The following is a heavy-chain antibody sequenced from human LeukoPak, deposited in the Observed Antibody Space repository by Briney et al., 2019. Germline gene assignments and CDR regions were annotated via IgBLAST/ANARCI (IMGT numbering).Heavy chain of an antibody. J-gene: IGHJ6*03. CDR3: ARDGAQEEYQLFHYYYYMDV. CDR1: GYTFTSYG. D-gene: IGHD2-2*01. V-gene: IGHV1-18*01. Sequence: GASVKVSCKASGYTFTSYGISWVRQAPGQGLEWMGWISAYNGNTNYAQKLQGRVTMTTDTSTSTAYMELRSLRSDDTAVYYCARDGAQEEYQLFHYYYYMDVWGKGTTVTVSS. CDR2: ISAYNGNT.